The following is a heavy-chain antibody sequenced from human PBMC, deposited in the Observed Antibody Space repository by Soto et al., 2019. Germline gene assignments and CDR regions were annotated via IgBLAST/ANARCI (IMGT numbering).Heavy chain of an antibody. J-gene: IGHJ3*02. V-gene: IGHV3-11*01. CDR2: ITGSGSII. CDR1: GIIVSDYY. Sequence: QVQLVESGGGLVKPGGSLRLSCAASGIIVSDYYMSWIRQAPGKGLECVSYITGSGSIIDYADSVKGRFTISRDNAKNSLYMQMNSLRDDHTAVYYCANIRSFDWFPDGFDIWGQGTMVTVSA. D-gene: IGHD3-9*01. CDR3: ANIRSFDWFPDGFDI.